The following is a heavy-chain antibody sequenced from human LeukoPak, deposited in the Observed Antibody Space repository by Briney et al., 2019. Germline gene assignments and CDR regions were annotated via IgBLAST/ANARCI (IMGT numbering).Heavy chain of an antibody. V-gene: IGHV4-34*01. CDR3: ARDRTLYA. J-gene: IGHJ5*02. CDR2: INHSGST. CDR1: GGPFSGYY. Sequence: SETLSLTCAVYGGPFSGYYWSWIRQPPGKGLEWIGEINHSGSTNYNPSLKSRVTISVDTSKNQFSLKLSSVTAADTAVYYCARDRTLYAWGQGTLVTVSS. D-gene: IGHD2-8*01.